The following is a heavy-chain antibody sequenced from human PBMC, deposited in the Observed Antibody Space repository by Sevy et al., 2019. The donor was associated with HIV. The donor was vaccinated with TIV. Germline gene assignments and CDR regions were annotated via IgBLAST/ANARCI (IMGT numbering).Heavy chain of an antibody. CDR2: IKEDGSEK. D-gene: IGHD2-15*01. CDR1: GFSFSSFW. CDR3: AREGQWSHPGDY. V-gene: IGHV3-7*01. Sequence: GGSLRLSCAASGFSFSSFWMSWVRQSPGKGLEWVANIKEDGSEKYYVDSVKGRFTISRDNAKNSLYLQMNSLRAEDTAVYYCAREGQWSHPGDYWGREPWSPSPQ. J-gene: IGHJ4*02.